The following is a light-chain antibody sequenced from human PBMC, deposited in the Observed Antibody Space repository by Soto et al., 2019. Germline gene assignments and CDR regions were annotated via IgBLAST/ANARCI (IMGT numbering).Light chain of an antibody. CDR1: QSVLYTSNSKKY. CDR3: QHYNSYSEA. CDR2: WAS. V-gene: IGKV4-1*01. J-gene: IGKJ1*01. Sequence: TPSPDSLSVSLGARATINCKSSQSVLYTSNSKKYLAWYQQKPGQPPKLLIKWASTRESGVPDRFSGSGSGTEFTLTISSLQPDDFATYYCQHYNSYSEAFGQGTKVDIK.